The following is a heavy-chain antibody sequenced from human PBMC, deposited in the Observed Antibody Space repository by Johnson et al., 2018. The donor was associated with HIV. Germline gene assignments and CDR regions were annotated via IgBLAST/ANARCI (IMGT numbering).Heavy chain of an antibody. V-gene: IGHV3-7*01. J-gene: IGHJ3*02. CDR2: IKQDGSEK. Sequence: VQLVESGGGLVQPGGSLRLSCAASGFTFTSYWMSWVRQAPGKGLEWVATIKQDGSEKYYVGSVKGRFTISRDNAKNSLYLQMNSLRAADTAVYYCARDRPIAPFDIWGQGTMVTVSS. CDR3: ARDRPIAPFDI. CDR1: GFTFTSYW. D-gene: IGHD3-22*01.